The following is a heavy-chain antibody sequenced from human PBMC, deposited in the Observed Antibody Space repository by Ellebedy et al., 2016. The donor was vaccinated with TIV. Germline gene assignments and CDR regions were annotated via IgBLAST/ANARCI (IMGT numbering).Heavy chain of an antibody. Sequence: GESLKISXAASGFTFSDYYMSWIRQAPGKGLEWVSYISSSGSTIYYADSVKGRFTISRDNAKNSLYLQINSLRAEDTAVYYCARGVDYGGNWPNPSRNYYYYGMDVWGQGTTVTVSS. V-gene: IGHV3-11*01. J-gene: IGHJ6*02. CDR2: ISSSGSTI. CDR3: ARGVDYGGNWPNPSRNYYYYGMDV. D-gene: IGHD4-23*01. CDR1: GFTFSDYY.